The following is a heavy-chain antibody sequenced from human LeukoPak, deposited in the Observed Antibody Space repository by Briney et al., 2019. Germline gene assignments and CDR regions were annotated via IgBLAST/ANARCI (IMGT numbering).Heavy chain of an antibody. V-gene: IGHV3-13*04. CDR2: IGTAGDT. CDR3: ARGTGITMVRGVIIIDAFDI. J-gene: IGHJ3*02. Sequence: GGSLRLSCAASGFTFSSYDMHWVRQATGKGLEWVSAIGTAGDTYYPGSVKGRFTISRENAKNSLYLQMNSLRAGDTAVYYCARGTGITMVRGVIIIDAFDIWGQGTMVTASS. CDR1: GFTFSSYD. D-gene: IGHD3-10*01.